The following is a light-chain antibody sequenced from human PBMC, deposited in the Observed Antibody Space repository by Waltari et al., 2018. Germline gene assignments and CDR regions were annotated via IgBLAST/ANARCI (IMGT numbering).Light chain of an antibody. V-gene: IGLV2-11*01. CDR1: RIDVGYNNF. CDR3: FSYAGSYTWV. J-gene: IGLJ3*02. CDR2: NVD. Sequence: QSAVTQPRSVSGSPGQYVTISCTATRIDVGYNNFVSWYQHHPDKAPKVIIYNVDKRPSGVPARFSGSKSGNTASLTISGLQAEDEADYYCFSYAGSYTWVFGGGTTLTVL.